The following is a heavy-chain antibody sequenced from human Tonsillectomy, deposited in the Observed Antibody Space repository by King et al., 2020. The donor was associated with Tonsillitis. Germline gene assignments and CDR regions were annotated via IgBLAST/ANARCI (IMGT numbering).Heavy chain of an antibody. V-gene: IGHV3-30*04. CDR2: ISYDGSNK. CDR3: AVGDKWELLGGPALGFDY. J-gene: IGHJ4*02. D-gene: IGHD1-26*01. CDR1: GFTFSSYA. Sequence: VQLVESGGGVVQPGRSLRLSCAASGFTFSSYAMHWVRQAPGKGLEWMAVISYDGSNKFYADFVKGRFTISRDNSKNTLYLQVDSLRAEDTAVYYCAVGDKWELLGGPALGFDYWGQGTLVTVSS.